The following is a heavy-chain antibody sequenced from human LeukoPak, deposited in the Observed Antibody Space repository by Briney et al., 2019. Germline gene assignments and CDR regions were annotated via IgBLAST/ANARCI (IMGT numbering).Heavy chain of an antibody. Sequence: PGRSLRLSRAASGFTFSSYAMHWVRQAPGKGLEWVAVMSYDGSNKYYADSVKGRFTISRDNSKNTLYLQMNSLRAEDTAVYYCARVRAWKMTFGVVIQNLPIDYWGQGTLVTVSS. CDR2: MSYDGSNK. CDR1: GFTFSSYA. CDR3: ARVRAWKMTFGVVIQNLPIDY. J-gene: IGHJ4*02. D-gene: IGHD3-3*01. V-gene: IGHV3-30*04.